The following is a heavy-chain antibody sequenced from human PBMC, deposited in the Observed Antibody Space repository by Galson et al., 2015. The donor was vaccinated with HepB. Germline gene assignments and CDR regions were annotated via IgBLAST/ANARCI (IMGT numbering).Heavy chain of an antibody. J-gene: IGHJ5*02. V-gene: IGHV6-1*01. CDR1: GDSVSSNSAA. CDR2: TYYRSKWHN. D-gene: IGHD6-13*01. CDR3: ARSSWVAAAVNWFDP. Sequence: CAISGDSVSSNSAAWNWIRQSPSRGLEWLGRTYYRSKWHNDYAVSVKSRITINPDTSKNQFSLQLNSVTPEDTAVYYCARSSWVAAAVNWFDPWGQGTLVTVSS.